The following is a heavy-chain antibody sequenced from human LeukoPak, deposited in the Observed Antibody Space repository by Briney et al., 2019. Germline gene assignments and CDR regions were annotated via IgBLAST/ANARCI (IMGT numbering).Heavy chain of an antibody. V-gene: IGHV4-4*07. Sequence: SETLSLTCTVSGGSISTSYWSWIRQPAGKGLEWIGRIYTSGSTNYNPSLKSRVTMSVDTSKNQFSLKLSSVTAADTAVYYCARVSLVRGAPDYYFDYWGQGTLVTVSS. J-gene: IGHJ4*02. CDR1: GGSISTSY. D-gene: IGHD3-10*01. CDR3: ARVSLVRGAPDYYFDY. CDR2: IYTSGST.